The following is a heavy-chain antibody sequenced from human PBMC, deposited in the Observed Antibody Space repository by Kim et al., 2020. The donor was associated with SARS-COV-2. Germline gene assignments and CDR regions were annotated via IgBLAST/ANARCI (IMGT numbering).Heavy chain of an antibody. V-gene: IGHV4-39*01. CDR1: GGSISSSSYY. Sequence: SETLSLTCTVSGGSISSSSYYWGWIRQPPGKGLEWIGSIYYSGSTYYNPSLKIRVTISVDTSQNQFSLKLSSVAAADTAVYYCARRAGGLAAAVNWFDPWGQGTLVTVSS. CDR3: ARRAGGLAAAVNWFDP. D-gene: IGHD6-13*01. J-gene: IGHJ5*02. CDR2: IYYSGST.